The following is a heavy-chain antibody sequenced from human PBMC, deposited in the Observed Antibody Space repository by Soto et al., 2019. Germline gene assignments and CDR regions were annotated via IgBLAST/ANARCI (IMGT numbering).Heavy chain of an antibody. Sequence: EVQVLATGGGLIQPGGSLRLSCAASGFTVNSNYMSWVRQAPGGGLQWVSITNTGGTTYYADSVEGRFTVSRDNSKNTLYLQMNSLRAEDTAVYYCAKGDGFILAVWGQGTTVSVSS. CDR3: AKGDGFILAV. CDR1: GFTVNSNY. CDR2: TNTGGTT. J-gene: IGHJ6*02. D-gene: IGHD1-26*01. V-gene: IGHV3-53*02.